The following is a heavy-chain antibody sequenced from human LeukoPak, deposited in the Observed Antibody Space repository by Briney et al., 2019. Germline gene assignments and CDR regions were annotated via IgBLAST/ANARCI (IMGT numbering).Heavy chain of an antibody. V-gene: IGHV3-74*01. Sequence: GGSLRLSCAVSGFTLSSNWMHWVRQVPGKGLVWVSRIDDVGSGTSYADSVKGRFTISRDNAKNSLYLQMNSLRAEDTALYYCAKDRVAMEYYYYYGMDVWGQGTTVTVSS. CDR1: GFTLSSNW. D-gene: IGHD5-12*01. J-gene: IGHJ6*02. CDR3: AKDRVAMEYYYYYGMDV. CDR2: IDDVGSGT.